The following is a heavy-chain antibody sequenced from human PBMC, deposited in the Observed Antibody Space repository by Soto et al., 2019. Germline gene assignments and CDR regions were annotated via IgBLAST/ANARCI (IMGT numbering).Heavy chain of an antibody. D-gene: IGHD3-3*01. V-gene: IGHV3-30*18. Sequence: QEQLVESGGGVVQPGRSLRLSCAASGFTFSSYGMHWVRQAPGKGLEWVAVISYDGSNKYYADSVKGRFTISRDNSKNTLYLQMNSLRAEDTAVYYCAKDLSDYDFWSGSQVYWGQGTLVTVSS. J-gene: IGHJ4*02. CDR3: AKDLSDYDFWSGSQVY. CDR2: ISYDGSNK. CDR1: GFTFSSYG.